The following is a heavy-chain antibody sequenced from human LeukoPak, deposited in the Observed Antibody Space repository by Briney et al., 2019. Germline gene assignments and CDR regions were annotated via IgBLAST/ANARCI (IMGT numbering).Heavy chain of an antibody. V-gene: IGHV6-1*01. CDR3: ARGGPWDLPVGKFDY. CDR1: GDSVSSNSAA. CDR2: TYYKSKWYK. Sequence: SQTLSLTCAISGDSVSSNSAARNWIRQSPSRGLEWLGRTYYKSKWYKDYAGSVNSRITINPDTSKNQFSLQLNSVTPEDTAVYYCARGGPWDLPVGKFDYWGQGTLVTVSS. J-gene: IGHJ4*02. D-gene: IGHD1-26*01.